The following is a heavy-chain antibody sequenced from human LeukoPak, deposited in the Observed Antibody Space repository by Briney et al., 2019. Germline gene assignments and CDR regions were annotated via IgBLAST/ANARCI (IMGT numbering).Heavy chain of an antibody. CDR1: GGSISSYC. CDR3: ARAGDAFDI. Sequence: SETLSLTCTVSGGSISSYCWSWIRQPPGKGLEWIGYIYYSGSTNYNPSLKSRVTISVDTSKNQFSLKLSSVTAADTAVYYCARAGDAFDIWGQGTMVTVSS. J-gene: IGHJ3*02. CDR2: IYYSGST. V-gene: IGHV4-59*01.